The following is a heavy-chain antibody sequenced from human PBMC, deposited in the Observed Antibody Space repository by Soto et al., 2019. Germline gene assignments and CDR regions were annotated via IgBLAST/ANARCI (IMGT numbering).Heavy chain of an antibody. J-gene: IGHJ4*02. Sequence: ASVKVSCKASGYTFITYYIHWVRQAPGQGLEWMGIINPSGGNTAYAQKFQGRVTMTRDTSTSTVYMELSSLRSEDTAVYYCARQRCSNGWYAFDSWGQGILVPVS. V-gene: IGHV1-46*01. D-gene: IGHD6-19*01. CDR3: ARQRCSNGWYAFDS. CDR2: INPSGGNT. CDR1: GYTFITYY.